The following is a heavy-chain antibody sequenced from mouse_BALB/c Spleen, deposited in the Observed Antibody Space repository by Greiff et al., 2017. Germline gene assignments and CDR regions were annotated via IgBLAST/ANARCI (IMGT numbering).Heavy chain of an antibody. CDR1: GYTFSSYW. D-gene: IGHD1-1*01. J-gene: IGHJ4*01. V-gene: IGHV1-9*01. CDR2: ILPGSGST. CDR3: ARWTVVATDYYAMDY. Sequence: QVQLQQSGAELMKPGASVKISCKATGYTFSSYWIEWVKQRPGHGLEWIGEILPGSGSTNYNEKFKGKATFTADTSSNTAYMQLSSLTSEDSAVYYCARWTVVATDYYAMDYWGQGTSVTVSS.